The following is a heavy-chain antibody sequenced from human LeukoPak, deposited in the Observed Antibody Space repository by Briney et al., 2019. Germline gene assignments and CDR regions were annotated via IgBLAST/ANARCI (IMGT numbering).Heavy chain of an antibody. CDR3: AKRVRSATFYYYYYYMDV. CDR2: IRYDGSNK. CDR1: GFTFSGYG. V-gene: IGHV3-30*02. J-gene: IGHJ6*03. Sequence: GGSLRLSCAASGFTFSGYGMHWVRQAPGKGLEWVTFIRYDGSNKYYADSVKGRFTISRDNSKNTLYLQMNSLRAEDTAVYYCAKRVRSATFYYYYYYMDVWGKGTTVTISS. D-gene: IGHD2-2*01.